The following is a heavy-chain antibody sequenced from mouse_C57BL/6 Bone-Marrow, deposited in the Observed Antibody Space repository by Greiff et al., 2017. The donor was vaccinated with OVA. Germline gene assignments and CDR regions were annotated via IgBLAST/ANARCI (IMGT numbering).Heavy chain of an antibody. CDR1: GYAFTNYL. J-gene: IGHJ2*01. Sequence: QVQLQQSGAELVRPGTSVKVSCKASGYAFTNYLIEWVKQRPGQGLEWIGVINPGSGGTNYNEKFKGKATLTADKSSSTAYMQLSSLTSKDSAVYFCARGDFYGSSYDYFDYWGQGTTLTVSS. CDR2: INPGSGGT. V-gene: IGHV1-54*01. CDR3: ARGDFYGSSYDYFDY. D-gene: IGHD1-1*01.